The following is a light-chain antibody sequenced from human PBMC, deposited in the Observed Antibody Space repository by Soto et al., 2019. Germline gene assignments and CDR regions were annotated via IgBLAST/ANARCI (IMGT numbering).Light chain of an antibody. J-gene: IGLJ2*01. CDR2: EVS. CDR1: SSDIGDYNY. Sequence: QSVLTQPPSASGSPGQSVTISCTGTSSDIGDYNYVSWYQQHPGKAPKLMIYEVSKRPSGVPDRFSGSKSGNTASLTVTGLQAEDEADYYCSSYVGGNNYVVFGGGTQLTVL. CDR3: SSYVGGNNYVV. V-gene: IGLV2-8*01.